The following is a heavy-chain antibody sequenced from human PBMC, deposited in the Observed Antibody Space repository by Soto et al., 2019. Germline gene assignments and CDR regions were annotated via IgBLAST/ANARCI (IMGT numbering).Heavy chain of an antibody. J-gene: IGHJ5*02. CDR2: IYYSGST. Sequence: QVQLQESGPGLVKPSQTLSLTCTVSGGSISSGGYYWSWIRQHPGKGLEWIGYIYYSGSTYYNPSLKSRVTISVDTSKNPFSLKLSSVTAADTAVYYCAREVDYGSGSVPLHWFDPWGQGTLVTVSS. D-gene: IGHD3-10*01. CDR1: GGSISSGGYY. CDR3: AREVDYGSGSVPLHWFDP. V-gene: IGHV4-31*03.